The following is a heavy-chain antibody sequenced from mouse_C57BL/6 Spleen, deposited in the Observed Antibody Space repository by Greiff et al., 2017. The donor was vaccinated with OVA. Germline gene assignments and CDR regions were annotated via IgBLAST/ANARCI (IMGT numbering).Heavy chain of an antibody. CDR3: ARYSYDGLFAY. CDR2: INPSTGGT. V-gene: IGHV1-42*01. CDR1: GYSFTGYY. Sequence: VQLKQSGPELVKPGASVKISCKASGYSFTGYYMNWVKQSPEKSLEWIGEINPSTGGTTYNQKFKAKATLTVDKSSSTAYMQLKSLTSEDSAVYYCARYSYDGLFAYWGQGTLVTVSA. J-gene: IGHJ3*01. D-gene: IGHD2-3*01.